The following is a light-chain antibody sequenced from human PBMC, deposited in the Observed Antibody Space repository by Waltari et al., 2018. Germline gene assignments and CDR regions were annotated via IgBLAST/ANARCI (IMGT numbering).Light chain of an antibody. CDR2: AAS. CDR1: QGIRSY. CDR3: QQYYIFPLT. J-gene: IGKJ4*01. V-gene: IGKV1D-8*01. Sequence: CRMSQGIRSYLACYQQNLGNAPELLIYAASTLQMGFPQRSSGSGPGKDFILTISCLQSKDFPPYSCQQYYIFPLTFGGGTKVEIK.